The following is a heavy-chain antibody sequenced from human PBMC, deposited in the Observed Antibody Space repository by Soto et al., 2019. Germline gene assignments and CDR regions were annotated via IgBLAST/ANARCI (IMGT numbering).Heavy chain of an antibody. CDR1: GGSISSGGYY. CDR3: ARDRRCSGGSCYSTPGGMDV. V-gene: IGHV4-31*03. D-gene: IGHD2-15*01. J-gene: IGHJ6*02. CDR2: IYYSGST. Sequence: PSETLSLTCTVSGGSISSGGYYWSWIRQHPGKGLERIGYIYYSGSTYYNPSLKSRVTISVDTSKNQFSLKLSSVTAADTAVYYCARDRRCSGGSCYSTPGGMDVWGQGTTVTVSS.